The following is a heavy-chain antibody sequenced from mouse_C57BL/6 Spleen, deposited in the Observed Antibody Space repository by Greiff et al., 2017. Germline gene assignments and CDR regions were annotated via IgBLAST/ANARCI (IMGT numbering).Heavy chain of an antibody. CDR2: IDPSDSYT. J-gene: IGHJ4*01. Sequence: VQLQQSGAELVRPGTSVKLSCKASGYTFTSYWMHWVKQRPGQGLEWIGVIDPSDSYTNYNQKFKGKATLTVDTSSSTAYMQLSSLTSEDSAVYYCAKNPAYYSNSLYAMDYWGQGTSVTVSS. D-gene: IGHD2-5*01. V-gene: IGHV1-59*01. CDR1: GYTFTSYW. CDR3: AKNPAYYSNSLYAMDY.